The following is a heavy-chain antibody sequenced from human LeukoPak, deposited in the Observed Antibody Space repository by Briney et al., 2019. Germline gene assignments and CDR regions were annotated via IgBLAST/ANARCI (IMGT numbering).Heavy chain of an antibody. CDR3: ARDETHFYGSGSSNWFDP. V-gene: IGHV3-30*14. CDR2: ISYDGDNK. J-gene: IGHJ5*02. D-gene: IGHD3-10*01. Sequence: GGSLRLSCAASGFTFSHYAMHWVRQPPGKGLEWVAFISYDGDNKYYGDSMNRRVTVSRDNSKNTLFLQMSSLRPEDTAVYYCARDETHFYGSGSSNWFDPWGQGILVTVSS. CDR1: GFTFSHYA.